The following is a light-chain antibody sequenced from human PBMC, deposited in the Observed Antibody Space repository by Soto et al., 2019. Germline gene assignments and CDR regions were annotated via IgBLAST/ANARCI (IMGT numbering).Light chain of an antibody. Sequence: GDRVTITCRASQSISTRLAWYQQKPGKAPKLLIYDVSSLESGVPSRFSGSGSETEFTLTISSLQPDDFATYYCQQYNVYSRTFGQGTKVEIK. V-gene: IGKV1-5*01. CDR2: DVS. CDR3: QQYNVYSRT. J-gene: IGKJ1*01. CDR1: QSISTR.